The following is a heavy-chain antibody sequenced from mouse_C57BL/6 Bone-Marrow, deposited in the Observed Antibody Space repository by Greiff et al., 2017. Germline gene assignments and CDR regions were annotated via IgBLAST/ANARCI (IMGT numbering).Heavy chain of an antibody. CDR1: GFSFNTYA. V-gene: IGHV10-1*01. Sequence: EVMLVESGGGLVQPKGSLKLSCAASGFSFNTYAMHWVRQAPGKGLEWVARIRSKSNNYATYYADSVKDRFTISRDDSESMLYLQMNNLKTADTAMYYCVPDYYGGYWGQGTTLTVSS. J-gene: IGHJ2*01. D-gene: IGHD2-4*01. CDR2: IRSKSNNYAT. CDR3: VPDYYGGY.